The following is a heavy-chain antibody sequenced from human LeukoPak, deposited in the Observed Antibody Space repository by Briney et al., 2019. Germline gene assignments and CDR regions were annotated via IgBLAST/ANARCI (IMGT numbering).Heavy chain of an antibody. CDR3: ASQLGGSYLYDY. CDR1: GFTVSNNY. D-gene: IGHD1-26*01. CDR2: INHSGTT. V-gene: IGHV4-34*01. Sequence: GSLRLSCAASGFTVSNNYMRWIRQPPGKGLEWVGEINHSGTTNYNPSLKSRVTILVDTSKNQFSLKLRSVTAADTAMYYCASQLGGSYLYDYWGQGTLVTVSS. J-gene: IGHJ4*02.